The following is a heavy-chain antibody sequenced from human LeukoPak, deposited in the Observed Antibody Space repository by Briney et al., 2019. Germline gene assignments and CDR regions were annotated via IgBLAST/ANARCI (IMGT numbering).Heavy chain of an antibody. Sequence: ASVKVSCKASGGTFSSYAISWVRQAPGQGLEWMGWINIETGNPTYAQGFTGRFVFSLDTSVSTAYLQISSLKAEDTAVYYCARVAGYTTDWYGGGDDYWGQGTLVTVSS. CDR3: ARVAGYTTDWYGGGDDY. CDR1: GGTFSSYA. D-gene: IGHD6-19*01. V-gene: IGHV7-4-1*02. CDR2: INIETGNP. J-gene: IGHJ4*02.